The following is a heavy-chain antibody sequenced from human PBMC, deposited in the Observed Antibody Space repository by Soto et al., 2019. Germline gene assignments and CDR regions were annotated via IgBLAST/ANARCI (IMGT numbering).Heavy chain of an antibody. J-gene: IGHJ6*02. D-gene: IGHD3-10*01. CDR2: ISDYNGNT. V-gene: IGHV1-18*01. Sequence: QVQLVQSGAEVRKPGASVKVSCKASGYTFSNYGLSWVRQAPGQGLEWMGWISDYNGNTHYAQKFQGSLIMTTDTSQKQAYVHLRRLTSDDTAVYFCARQGYYSSPGNYSPTRYYAMDAWGQGTPVTVSS. CDR1: GYTFSNYG. CDR3: ARQGYYSSPGNYSPTRYYAMDA.